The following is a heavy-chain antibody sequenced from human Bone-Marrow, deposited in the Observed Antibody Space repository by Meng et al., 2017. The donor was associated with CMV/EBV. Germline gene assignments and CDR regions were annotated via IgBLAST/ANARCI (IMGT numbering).Heavy chain of an antibody. V-gene: IGHV4-39*07. CDR1: GDSINDDHY. CDR3: GKRMYGVPFDP. Sequence: CAVSGDSINDDHYWGAWIHQPPGKGLEWIATVVSTGATYYNPSLNSRITISIDTSKSQFFLTLTSVTAADTAIYFCGKRMYGVPFDPWGQGVLVTVSS. J-gene: IGHJ5*02. D-gene: IGHD2-8*01. CDR2: VVSTGAT.